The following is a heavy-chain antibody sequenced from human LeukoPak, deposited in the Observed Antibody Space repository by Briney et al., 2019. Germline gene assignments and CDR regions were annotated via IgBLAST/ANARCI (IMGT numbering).Heavy chain of an antibody. CDR3: ARGLGGANGMDV. D-gene: IGHD3-16*01. CDR2: TNAGNGNT. J-gene: IGHJ6*02. Sequence: ASVKVSCKASGYTFTSYAMHWVRQAPGQRLEWMGWTNAGNGNTKYSQKFQGRVTITRDTSASTAYMELSSLRSEDTAVYYCARGLGGANGMDVWGQGTTVTVSS. CDR1: GYTFTSYA. V-gene: IGHV1-3*01.